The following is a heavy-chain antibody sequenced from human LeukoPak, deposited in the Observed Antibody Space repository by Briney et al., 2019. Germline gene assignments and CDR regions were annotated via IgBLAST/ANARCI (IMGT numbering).Heavy chain of an antibody. D-gene: IGHD1-7*01. V-gene: IGHV1-18*04. CDR3: ARSIQENYASYSFYYSYMDV. CDR2: ISAYNGSS. CDR1: GYTFTGYY. Sequence: ASVKVSCKASGYTFTGYYMHWVRQAPGQGLEWMGWISAYNGSSNYAQKFQGRVTMTTDTSTSTAYMELRSLRSDDTAVYFCARSIQENYASYSFYYSYMDVWGKGTTVTVSS. J-gene: IGHJ6*03.